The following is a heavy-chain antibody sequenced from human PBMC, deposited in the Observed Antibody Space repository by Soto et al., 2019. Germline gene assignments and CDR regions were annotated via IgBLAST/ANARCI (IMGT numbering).Heavy chain of an antibody. CDR2: IYYSGKT. Sequence: QVQLPESGPGLVKPSETLSLTCSISGGSISDYQWNWIRQPPGKGLEWIGYIYYSGKTNYNPSLKSRLTTSLFTSTRQFSLRLRSSTAADTAFYYCARMRGLGEISPYLDYGCQGVVVSVSS. CDR1: GGSISDYQ. V-gene: IGHV4-59*01. J-gene: IGHJ4*02. CDR3: ARMRGLGEISPYLDY. D-gene: IGHD3-16*01.